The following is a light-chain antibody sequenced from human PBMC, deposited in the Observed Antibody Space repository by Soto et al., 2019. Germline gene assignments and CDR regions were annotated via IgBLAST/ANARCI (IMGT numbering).Light chain of an antibody. J-gene: IGLJ1*01. Sequence: QSALTQPASVSGSPGQSITISCTGASSDVGGFDHVSWYQQHPDKVPRLLIYDVSSRPSGVSDRFSGSKSGNTASLTISGLQAEDEADYYCNSFTTTNPYVFGTGTKVTVL. CDR1: SSDVGGFDH. V-gene: IGLV2-14*03. CDR3: NSFTTTNPYV. CDR2: DVS.